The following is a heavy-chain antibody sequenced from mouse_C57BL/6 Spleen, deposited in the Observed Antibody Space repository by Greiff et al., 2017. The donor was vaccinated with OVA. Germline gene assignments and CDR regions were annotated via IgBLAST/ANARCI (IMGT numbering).Heavy chain of an antibody. D-gene: IGHD4-1*01. CDR1: GYTFTDYE. CDR3: TISSGLGRGYFDV. Sequence: VKLMESGAELVRPGASVTLSCKASGYTFTDYEMHWVKQTPVHGLEWIGAIDPETGGTAYNQKFKGKAILTADKSSSTAYMELRSLTSEDSAVYYCTISSGLGRGYFDVWGTGTTVTVSS. V-gene: IGHV1-15*01. CDR2: IDPETGGT. J-gene: IGHJ1*03.